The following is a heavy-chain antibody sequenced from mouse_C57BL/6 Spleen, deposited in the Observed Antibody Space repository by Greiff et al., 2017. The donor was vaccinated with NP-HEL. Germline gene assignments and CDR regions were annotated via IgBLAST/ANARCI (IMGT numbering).Heavy chain of an antibody. CDR2: IDPSDSET. D-gene: IGHD2-13*01. Sequence: QVQLQQPGAELVRPGSSVKLSCKASGYTFTSYWMHWVKQRPIQGLEWIGNIDPSDSETHYNQKFKDKATLTVDKSSSTAYMQLSSLTSEDSAVYYCARRGDSYYFDYWGQGTTLTVSS. J-gene: IGHJ2*01. V-gene: IGHV1-52*01. CDR3: ARRGDSYYFDY. CDR1: GYTFTSYW.